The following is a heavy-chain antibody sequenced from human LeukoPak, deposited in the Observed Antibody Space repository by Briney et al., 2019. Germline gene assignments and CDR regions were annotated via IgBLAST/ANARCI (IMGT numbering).Heavy chain of an antibody. J-gene: IGHJ4*02. CDR1: GFTVSSNY. D-gene: IGHD5-18*01. CDR2: IYSGGST. Sequence: GGSLRLSCAASGFTVSSNYMSWVRQAPGKGLEWVSVIYSGGSTSYADSVKGRFTISRDNSKNTVFLQMNSLRAEDTALYYCASAPPDVDTTMAMDHWGRGTLVTVSS. V-gene: IGHV3-53*01. CDR3: ASAPPDVDTTMAMDH.